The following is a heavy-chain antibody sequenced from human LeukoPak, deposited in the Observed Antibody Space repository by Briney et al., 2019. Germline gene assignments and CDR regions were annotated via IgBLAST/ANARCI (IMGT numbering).Heavy chain of an antibody. CDR1: GGAISTYY. D-gene: IGHD4-17*01. CDR3: ARDNGDHSFDN. J-gene: IGHJ4*02. CDR2: ISYTGST. Sequence: PSETRSLTCTVTGGAISTYYWSWIRQPPGKGLEGMGYISYTGSTDYNPSLKRRVTMSVDTSKNQFPLKMSSVTAADTAVYYWARDNGDHSFDNWGQGTLVTVSS. V-gene: IGHV4-59*01.